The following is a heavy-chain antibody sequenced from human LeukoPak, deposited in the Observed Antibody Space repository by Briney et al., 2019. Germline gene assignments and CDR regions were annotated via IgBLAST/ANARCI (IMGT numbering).Heavy chain of an antibody. CDR2: IYSGGST. CDR1: GFTVSSNY. Sequence: GGSLRLSCAASGFTVSSNYMSWVRQAPGKGLEWVSVIYSGGSTYYADSVKGRFTISRDNSKNTLYLQMNSLRAEDTAVYYCARSPLLWFGERPHYYYYYYMDVWGKGTTVTISS. D-gene: IGHD3-10*01. CDR3: ARSPLLWFGERPHYYYYYYMDV. V-gene: IGHV3-66*01. J-gene: IGHJ6*03.